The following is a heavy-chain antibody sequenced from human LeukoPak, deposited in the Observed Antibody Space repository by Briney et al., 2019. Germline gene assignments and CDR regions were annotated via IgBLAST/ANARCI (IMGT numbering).Heavy chain of an antibody. D-gene: IGHD4/OR15-4a*01. CDR1: GFTFSSYW. CDR3: ARDDNMVVRVGFDY. CDR2: IKQDGSEK. V-gene: IGHV3-7*01. Sequence: QPGGSLRLSXAASGFTFSSYWMSWVRQAPGKGLEWVANIKQDGSEKYYVDSVKGRFTISRDNAKNSLYLQMNSLRAEDTAVYYCARDDNMVVRVGFDYWGQGTLVTVSS. J-gene: IGHJ4*02.